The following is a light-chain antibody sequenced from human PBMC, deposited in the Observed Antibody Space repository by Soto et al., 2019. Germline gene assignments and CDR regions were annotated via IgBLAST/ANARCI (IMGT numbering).Light chain of an antibody. Sequence: EIVLSQSPATLSLSPGERATLSCRASQSVSKYLAWYQQKPGQAPRLLIYDASSRATGIPARFSGSGPETDFTLTISSLEPEDFAVYYCQQYEKWPPSITFGQGTQLEIK. V-gene: IGKV3-11*01. CDR2: DAS. CDR1: QSVSKY. CDR3: QQYEKWPPSIT. J-gene: IGKJ5*01.